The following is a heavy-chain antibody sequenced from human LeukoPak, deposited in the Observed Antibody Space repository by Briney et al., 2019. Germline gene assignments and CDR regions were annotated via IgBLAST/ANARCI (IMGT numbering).Heavy chain of an antibody. Sequence: GGSLRLSCAASGFTFSSYAMSWVRQAPGKGLEWVSAISGSGGSTYYADSVKGRFTISRDNSKNTLYLQMNSLRAEDTAVYYCAKDLLLTMVRGVIKTQHWGQGTLVTVSS. D-gene: IGHD3-10*01. CDR2: ISGSGGST. CDR3: AKDLLLTMVRGVIKTQH. J-gene: IGHJ1*01. V-gene: IGHV3-23*01. CDR1: GFTFSSYA.